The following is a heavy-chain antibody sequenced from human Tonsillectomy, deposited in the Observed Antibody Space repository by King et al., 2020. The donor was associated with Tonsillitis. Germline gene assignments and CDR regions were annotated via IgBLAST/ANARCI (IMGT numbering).Heavy chain of an antibody. V-gene: IGHV3-49*03. CDR3: SRYYDSSGYPPYDY. CDR1: GFTFGDYA. D-gene: IGHD3-22*01. J-gene: IGHJ4*02. CDR2: IRRKPYGGTT. Sequence: VQLVESGGGLVQPGRSRRLSCTAPGFTFGDYAMSCFRQAPGKGREWVGLIRRKPYGGTTENAASVKGRFTISRDDSKSIAYLQMNSLKTEDTAVYYCSRYYDSSGYPPYDYWGQGTLVTVSS.